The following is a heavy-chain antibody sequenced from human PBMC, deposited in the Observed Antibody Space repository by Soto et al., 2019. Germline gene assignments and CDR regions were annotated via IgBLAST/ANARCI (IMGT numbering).Heavy chain of an antibody. CDR1: GFTFSSYW. D-gene: IGHD6-13*01. Sequence: GGSLRLSCAASGFTFSSYWMHWVRQAPGKGLVWVSRINSDRSSTSYADSVKGRFTISRDNAKNTLYLQMNSLRAEDTAVYYCARDGEIAAAGNSMDVWGKGTKVTVSS. J-gene: IGHJ6*03. V-gene: IGHV3-74*01. CDR3: ARDGEIAAAGNSMDV. CDR2: INSDRSST.